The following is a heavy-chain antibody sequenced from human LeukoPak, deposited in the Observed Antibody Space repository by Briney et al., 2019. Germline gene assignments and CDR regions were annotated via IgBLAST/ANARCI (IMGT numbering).Heavy chain of an antibody. CDR3: ATVEDYPRYYMDV. CDR2: ISAYNANT. Sequence: GASVKVSCKASGYTFTSFGISWVRQAPGQGLERMGWISAYNANTNFAQNLQGRVTMTTDTSTSTAYMELRSLRSEDTAVYYCATVEDYPRYYMDVWGKGTTVTVSS. J-gene: IGHJ6*03. D-gene: IGHD4-11*01. V-gene: IGHV1-18*01. CDR1: GYTFTSFG.